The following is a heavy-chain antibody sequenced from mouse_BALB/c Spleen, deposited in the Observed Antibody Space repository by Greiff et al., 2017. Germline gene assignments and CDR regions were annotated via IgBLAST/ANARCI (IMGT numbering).Heavy chain of an antibody. CDR2: IWAGGST. CDR3: ARDRIYYDYDRGGEGY. V-gene: IGHV2-9*02. J-gene: IGHJ4*01. CDR1: GFSLTSYG. D-gene: IGHD2-4*01. Sequence: QVQLKESGPGLVAPSQSLSITCTVSGFSLTSYGVHWVRQPPGKGLEWLGVIWAGGSTNYNSALMSRLSISKDNSKSQVFLKMNSLQTDDTAMYYCARDRIYYDYDRGGEGYWGQGTSVTVSS.